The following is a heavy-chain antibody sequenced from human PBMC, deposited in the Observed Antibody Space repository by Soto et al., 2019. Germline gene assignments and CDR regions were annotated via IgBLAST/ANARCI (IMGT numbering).Heavy chain of an antibody. CDR2: ISGSGSSK. Sequence: GGSLRLSCAASGFTFSSYAMSWVRQAPGKGLEWVSDISGSGSSKNYADSVKGRFTISRDNAKNTLYLQMNSLRAEDTAVYYCAKGVPGIAVAGTGYFQHWGQGTLVTVSS. V-gene: IGHV3-23*01. CDR1: GFTFSSYA. J-gene: IGHJ1*01. CDR3: AKGVPGIAVAGTGYFQH. D-gene: IGHD6-19*01.